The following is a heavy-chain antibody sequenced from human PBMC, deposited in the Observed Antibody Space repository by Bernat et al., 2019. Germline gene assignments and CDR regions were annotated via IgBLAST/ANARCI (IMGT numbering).Heavy chain of an antibody. V-gene: IGHV3-7*03. J-gene: IGHJ4*02. CDR3: ARVESSSPDSSSWAR. CDR1: GFTFSNYW. D-gene: IGHD6-13*01. Sequence: EVQLVESGGGLVQPGGSLRLSCAASGFTFSNYWMSWVRQPPGKGLEWVANIKQDGSEKYYVGSVKGRFTISRDNAKNSLYLQMNSLRAEDTAVYYCARVESSSPDSSSWARWGQGALVTVSS. CDR2: IKQDGSEK.